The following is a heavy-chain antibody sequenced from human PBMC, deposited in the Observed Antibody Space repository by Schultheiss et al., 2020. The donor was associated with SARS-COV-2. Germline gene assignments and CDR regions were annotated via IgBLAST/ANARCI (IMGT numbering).Heavy chain of an antibody. D-gene: IGHD1-7*01. Sequence: GGSLRLSCAASGFIFSDFYMSWIRQAPGKGLEWVSYISSSSSYTNYADSVKGRFTISRDNSKNTLYLQMNSLRGEDTAVYYCARNGRELLLDYFDYWGRGTRVTVS. CDR2: ISSSSSYT. CDR3: ARNGRELLLDYFDY. V-gene: IGHV3-11*03. J-gene: IGHJ4*02. CDR1: GFIFSDFY.